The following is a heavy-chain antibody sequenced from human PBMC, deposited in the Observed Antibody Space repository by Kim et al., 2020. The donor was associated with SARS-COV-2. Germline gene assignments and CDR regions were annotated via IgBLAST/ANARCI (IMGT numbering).Heavy chain of an antibody. J-gene: IGHJ6*02. CDR1: GGSISSYY. Sequence: SETLSLTCTVSGGSISSYYWSWSRQPPGKGLEWIGYIYYSWSTNYNPSLKSRVTISVDTSKNQFSLKLSSVTAADTAVYYCARDSWGGTDLTAPNYYGMDVWGQGTTVTVSS. CDR2: IYYSWST. CDR3: ARDSWGGTDLTAPNYYGMDV. D-gene: IGHD3-16*01. V-gene: IGHV4-59*01.